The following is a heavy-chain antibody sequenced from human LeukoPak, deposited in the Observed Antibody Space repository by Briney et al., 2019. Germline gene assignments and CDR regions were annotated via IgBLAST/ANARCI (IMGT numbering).Heavy chain of an antibody. CDR3: AGEGVNTVVDY. Sequence: GGSLRLSCAASGFTFSSYEMNWVRQAPGKGLEWVSYISSSGSTIYYADSVKGRFTISRDNAKNSLYLQMNSLRAEDTAVYYCAGEGVNTVVDYWGQGTLVTVSS. D-gene: IGHD4-23*01. CDR2: ISSSGSTI. J-gene: IGHJ4*02. CDR1: GFTFSSYE. V-gene: IGHV3-48*03.